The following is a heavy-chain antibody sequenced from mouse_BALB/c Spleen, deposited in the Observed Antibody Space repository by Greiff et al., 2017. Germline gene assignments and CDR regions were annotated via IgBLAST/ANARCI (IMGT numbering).Heavy chain of an antibody. CDR1: GYSITSGYS. Sequence: EVKLQESGPGLVKPSQSLSLTCSVTGYSITSGYSWYWIRQFPGNKLEWMGYISYDGSNNYNPSLKNRISITRDPSKNQFFLKLNSVTTEDTATYYCARERYGAMDYWGQGTSVTVSA. CDR2: ISYDGSN. J-gene: IGHJ4*01. D-gene: IGHD2-14*01. V-gene: IGHV3-6*02. CDR3: ARERYGAMDY.